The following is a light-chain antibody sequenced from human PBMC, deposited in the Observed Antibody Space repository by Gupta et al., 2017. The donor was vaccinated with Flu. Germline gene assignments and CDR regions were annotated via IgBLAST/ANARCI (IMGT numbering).Light chain of an antibody. Sequence: DIQMTQSPSSLSAFVGDRVTITCRASQSTSGYLNWYQQEPGKAPKLLIYAVSNLQNGVPSRFSGSGSGTDFTLTISSLQPEDSATYYCQQSYRSPLTFGGGTKVEIK. CDR2: AVS. V-gene: IGKV1-39*01. J-gene: IGKJ4*01. CDR3: QQSYRSPLT. CDR1: QSTSGY.